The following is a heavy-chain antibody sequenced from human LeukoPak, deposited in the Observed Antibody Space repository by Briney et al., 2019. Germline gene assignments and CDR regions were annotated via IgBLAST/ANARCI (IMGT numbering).Heavy chain of an antibody. CDR3: ATIFLGWLPYYFDY. V-gene: IGHV1-8*01. D-gene: IGHD3-3*01. CDR2: MNPNSGNT. Sequence: ASVTVSCKASGYTFTSYDINWVRQATGQGLEWMGWMNPNSGNTGYAQKFQGRVTMTRNTSISTAYMELSSLRSKDTAVYYCATIFLGWLPYYFDYWGQGTLVTVSS. J-gene: IGHJ4*02. CDR1: GYTFTSYD.